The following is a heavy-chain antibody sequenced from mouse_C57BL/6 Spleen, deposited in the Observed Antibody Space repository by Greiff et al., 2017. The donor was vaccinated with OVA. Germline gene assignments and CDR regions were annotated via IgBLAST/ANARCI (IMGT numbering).Heavy chain of an antibody. Sequence: EVQLQQSGTVLARPGASVKMSCKTSGYTFTSYWMHWVKQRPGQGLEWIGAIYPGNSDTSYNQKFKGKAKLTAVTSASTAYMELSNLTNEDSAVYYCTRKATVVGDYYAMDYWGQGTSVTVSS. CDR1: GYTFTSYW. CDR3: TRKATVVGDYYAMDY. J-gene: IGHJ4*01. D-gene: IGHD1-1*01. V-gene: IGHV1-5*01. CDR2: IYPGNSDT.